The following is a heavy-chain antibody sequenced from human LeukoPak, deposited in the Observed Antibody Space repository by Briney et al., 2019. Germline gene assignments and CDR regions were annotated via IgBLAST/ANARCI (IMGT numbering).Heavy chain of an antibody. CDR1: GYSFTSYW. CDR2: IYPGDSDT. J-gene: IGHJ4*02. Sequence: GESLKISCNVSGYSFTSYWIGWVRQMPGKGLVWMAIIYPGDSDTRYSPSLQGQVTISADKSISTAYLQWSSLKASDTAMYYCARSSDSSGYYDYFDYWGQGTLVTVSS. V-gene: IGHV5-51*01. D-gene: IGHD3-22*01. CDR3: ARSSDSSGYYDYFDY.